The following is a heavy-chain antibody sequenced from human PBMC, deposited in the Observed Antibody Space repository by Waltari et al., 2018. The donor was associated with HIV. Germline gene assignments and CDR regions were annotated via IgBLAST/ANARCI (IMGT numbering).Heavy chain of an antibody. CDR3: GRSKVTYFDY. J-gene: IGHJ4*02. D-gene: IGHD2-21*02. V-gene: IGHV1-18*01. CDR1: GYTFTSPE. CDR2: IRPHNGDT. Sequence: QVNLVQSGVEVKKPGASVKVSCKTSGYTFTSPEISWMRQAPGQGLGCRGWIRPHNGDTNYLQKFQGRVSMTEDTSTRTAYMELRSLRSDDTAVYYCGRSKVTYFDYWGQGTLVTVSS.